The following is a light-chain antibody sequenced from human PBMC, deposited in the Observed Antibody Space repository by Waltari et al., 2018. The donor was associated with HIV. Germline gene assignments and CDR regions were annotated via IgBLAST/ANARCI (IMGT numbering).Light chain of an antibody. Sequence: QSPLTPPRPVSGPPGQSVTIPCPGPRSHVRGYTYLPWYQHHPGKAPKLMIYDVSKRPSGVPDRFSGSKSGNTASLTISGLQAEDEADYYCCSYAGSYTYVFGTGTKVTVL. CDR2: DVS. CDR3: CSYAGSYTYV. CDR1: RSHVRGYTY. V-gene: IGLV2-11*01. J-gene: IGLJ1*01.